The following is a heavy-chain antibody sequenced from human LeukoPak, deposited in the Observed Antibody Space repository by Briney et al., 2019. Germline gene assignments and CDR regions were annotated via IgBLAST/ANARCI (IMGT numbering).Heavy chain of an antibody. Sequence: SVKVSCKASGGTFSSYTISWVRQAPGQGLEWMGRIIPILGIANYGQKFQGRVTIIADKFTSTAYLELNSLRSEDTAVYYCATHSSSWYYFDYWGQGTLVTVSS. D-gene: IGHD6-13*01. CDR2: IIPILGIA. CDR3: ATHSSSWYYFDY. CDR1: GGTFSSYT. V-gene: IGHV1-69*02. J-gene: IGHJ4*02.